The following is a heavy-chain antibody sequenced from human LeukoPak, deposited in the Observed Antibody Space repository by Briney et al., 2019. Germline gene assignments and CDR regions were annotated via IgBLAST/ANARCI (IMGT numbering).Heavy chain of an antibody. Sequence: SGTLSLTCTVSGGSISSSSYYWGWIRQPPGKGLEWSGSIHYTGSTYNNPSLNSRVTISVDTSKNRFSLKLSSVTAADTAVYYCARHGFLGVRYFIDYWGQGTLVTVSS. J-gene: IGHJ4*02. V-gene: IGHV4-39*01. CDR1: GGSISSSSYY. CDR2: IHYTGST. CDR3: ARHGFLGVRYFIDY. D-gene: IGHD3-3*01.